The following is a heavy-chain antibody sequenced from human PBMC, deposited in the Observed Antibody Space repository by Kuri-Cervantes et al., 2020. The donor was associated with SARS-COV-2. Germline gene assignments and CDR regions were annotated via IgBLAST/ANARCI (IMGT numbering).Heavy chain of an antibody. J-gene: IGHJ6*02. Sequence: GSLRLSCAVYGGSFSGYYWSWIRQPPGKGLEWIGEINHSGSTNYNPSLKSRVTISVDTSKNQFSLKLSSVTAADTAVYYCARDPGFSSTSHYYYYYGMDVWGQGTTVTVSS. CDR2: INHSGST. D-gene: IGHD2-2*01. CDR3: ARDPGFSSTSHYYYYYGMDV. CDR1: GGSFSGYY. V-gene: IGHV4-34*01.